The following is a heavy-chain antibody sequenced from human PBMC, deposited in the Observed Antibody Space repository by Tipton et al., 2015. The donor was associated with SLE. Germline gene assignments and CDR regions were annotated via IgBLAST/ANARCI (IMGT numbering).Heavy chain of an antibody. J-gene: IGHJ3*02. Sequence: TLSLTCTVSGVSISSGSYYWNWIRQPAGKGLEWIGRVYTAGSPYYNPSLESRVAIPMDTSKNQFSLKLTSVTAADTAMYYCARTLDALDISGQGTMVTVSS. V-gene: IGHV4-61*02. CDR3: ARTLDALDI. CDR2: VYTAGSP. CDR1: GVSISSGSYY.